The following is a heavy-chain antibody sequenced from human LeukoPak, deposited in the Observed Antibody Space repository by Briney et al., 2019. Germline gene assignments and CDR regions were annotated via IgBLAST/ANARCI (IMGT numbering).Heavy chain of an antibody. V-gene: IGHV4-59*08. Sequence: SETLSLTCGVHGGSFNKYYWAWIRQPPGKGLEWIGYIHYSGSTNYNPSLKSRVTISVDTSKNQFSLRLTSATAADTPVYYCARQGFFDHWGQGTLVTVSS. J-gene: IGHJ4*02. CDR1: GGSFNKYY. CDR2: IHYSGST. CDR3: ARQGFFDH.